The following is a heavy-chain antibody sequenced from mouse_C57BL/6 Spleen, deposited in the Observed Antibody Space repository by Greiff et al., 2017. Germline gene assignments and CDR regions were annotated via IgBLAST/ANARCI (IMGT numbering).Heavy chain of an antibody. Sequence: VKVVESGAELVKPGASVKMSCKASGYTFTTYPIEWMKQNHGKSLEWIGNFHPYNDDTKYNEKFKGKATLTVEKSSSTVYLELSRLTSDDSAVYYCARLNWDVWYFDVWGTGTTVTVSS. D-gene: IGHD4-1*01. CDR1: GYTFTTYP. CDR3: ARLNWDVWYFDV. J-gene: IGHJ1*03. CDR2: FHPYNDDT. V-gene: IGHV1-47*01.